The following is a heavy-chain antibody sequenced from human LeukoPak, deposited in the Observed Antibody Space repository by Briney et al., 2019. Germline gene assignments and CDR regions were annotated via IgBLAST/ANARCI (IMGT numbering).Heavy chain of an antibody. D-gene: IGHD5-18*01. Sequence: GGSLRLSCSASGFTFSSYAMHWVRQAPGKGLEYVSAISSNGGSTYYADSVKGRFTISRDNSKNTLYLQMSSLRAEDTAVYYCVKWEPLTAMAYDYWGQGTLVTVSS. CDR3: VKWEPLTAMAYDY. CDR1: GFTFSSYA. CDR2: ISSNGGST. J-gene: IGHJ4*02. V-gene: IGHV3-64D*06.